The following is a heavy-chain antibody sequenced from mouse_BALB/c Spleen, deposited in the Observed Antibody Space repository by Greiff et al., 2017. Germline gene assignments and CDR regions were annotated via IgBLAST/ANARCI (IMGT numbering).Heavy chain of an antibody. CDR3: ARGEDYYGYGFAY. D-gene: IGHD1-2*01. J-gene: IGHJ3*01. V-gene: IGHV5-6-5*01. CDR1: GFTFSSYA. CDR2: ISSGGST. Sequence: EVMLVESGGGLVKPGGSLKLSCAASGFTFSSYAMSWVRQTPEKRLEWVASISSGGSTYYPDSVKGRFTTSIDNARNILYLQMSSLRSEDTAMYYCARGEDYYGYGFAYWGQGTLVTVSA.